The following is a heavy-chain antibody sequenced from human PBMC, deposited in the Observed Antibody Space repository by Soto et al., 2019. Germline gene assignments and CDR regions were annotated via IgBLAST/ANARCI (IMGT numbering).Heavy chain of an antibody. J-gene: IGHJ4*02. CDR3: ARASSSSSAADY. D-gene: IGHD6-6*01. V-gene: IGHV4-31*03. Sequence: QVQLQESGPGLVKPSQTLSLTCSVSGESISNGGYYWSWIRHHPGKGLELIAYIYDSESAYFNPSLNSSVTISMDTPKNHFAMRLSSVTAADTAVYYCARASSSSSAADYWGQGILVTVSA. CDR2: IYDSESA. CDR1: GESISNGGYY.